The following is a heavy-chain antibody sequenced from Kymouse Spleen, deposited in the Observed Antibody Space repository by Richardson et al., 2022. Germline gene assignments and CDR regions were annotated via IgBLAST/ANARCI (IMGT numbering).Heavy chain of an antibody. J-gene: IGHJ6*02. CDR3: ARGRREIVAEDYYGMDV. V-gene: IGHV1-8*01. D-gene: IGHD2-21*02,IGHD6-19*01. CDR2: MNPNSGNT. Sequence: QVQLVQSGAEVKKPGASVKVSCKASGYTFTSYDINWVRQATGQGLEWMGWMNPNSGNTGYAQKFQGRVTMTRNTSISTAYMELSSLRSEDTAVYYCARGRREIVAEDYYGMDVWGQGTTVTVSS. CDR1: GYTFTSYD.